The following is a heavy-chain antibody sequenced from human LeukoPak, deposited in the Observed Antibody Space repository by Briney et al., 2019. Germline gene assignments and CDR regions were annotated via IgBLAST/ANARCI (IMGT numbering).Heavy chain of an antibody. J-gene: IGHJ6*03. CDR2: IIGSGVST. CDR3: AKAGTYYQGYMDV. D-gene: IGHD2-2*01. V-gene: IGHV3-23*01. Sequence: GGSLRLSSAASGFTFSSYAMSWVRQAPGQGLEWVSAIIGSGVSTYSADPVKGRFTTSKDTSKKTLYLQMNSLRAEDTAVYYCAKAGTYYQGYMDVWGKGPTVTVSS. CDR1: GFTFSSYA.